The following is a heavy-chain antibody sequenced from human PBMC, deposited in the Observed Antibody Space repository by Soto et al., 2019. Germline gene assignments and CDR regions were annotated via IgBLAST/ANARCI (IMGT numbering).Heavy chain of an antibody. CDR3: ARARATVTTERALGY. Sequence: QVQLVQSGAEVKKPGASVKVSCKTSGYTFYSYDITWVRQAPGQGLEWMGTTSAYNGDSNLAQNLQGRVTMTIDKSTATAYMDLKNLTSDDTAVYYCARARATVTTERALGYWGQGTLVTVSS. D-gene: IGHD4-17*01. CDR2: TSAYNGDS. J-gene: IGHJ4*02. CDR1: GYTFYSYD. V-gene: IGHV1-18*01.